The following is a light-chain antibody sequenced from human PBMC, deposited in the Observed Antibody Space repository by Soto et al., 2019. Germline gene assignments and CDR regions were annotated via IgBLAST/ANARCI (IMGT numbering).Light chain of an antibody. CDR2: DVS. CDR1: QSVSTD. V-gene: IGKV3-15*01. J-gene: IGKJ1*01. Sequence: MGSKHSASTVSVGPGGRASLSCIACQSVSTDLDWYQQRPGQAPRLLIHDVSTRDTGIPARFSGSGSGTEFTLKISIVQSEDFGVYYCKQDKHWPPLFGQGTKVDIK. CDR3: KQDKHWPPL.